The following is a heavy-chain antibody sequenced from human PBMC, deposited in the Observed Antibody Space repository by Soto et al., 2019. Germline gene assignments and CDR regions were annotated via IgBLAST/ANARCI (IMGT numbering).Heavy chain of an antibody. J-gene: IGHJ4*02. V-gene: IGHV3-21*04. Sequence: GGSLRFSCAASGFTFSSYSMNWVRQAPGKGLEWVSSISSSSSYIYYADSVKGRFTISRDNAKNSLYLQMNSLRAEDTAVYYCANFGRDVYNWNDAGFDYWGQGTLVTVSS. CDR2: ISSSSSYI. CDR1: GFTFSSYS. D-gene: IGHD1-1*01. CDR3: ANFGRDVYNWNDAGFDY.